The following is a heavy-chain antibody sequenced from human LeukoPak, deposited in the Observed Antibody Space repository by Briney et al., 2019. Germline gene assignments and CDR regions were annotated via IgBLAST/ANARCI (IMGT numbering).Heavy chain of an antibody. CDR1: GGTFSSYA. J-gene: IGHJ4*02. V-gene: IGHV1-69*13. CDR3: ARDQGYCSSTSCYEPFDY. D-gene: IGHD2-2*01. Sequence: SVKVSCKASGGTFSSYAISWVRQAPGQGLEWMGGIIPIFGTANYAQKFQGRVTITADESTSTAYMELSSLRSEDTAVYYCARDQGYCSSTSCYEPFDYWGQGALVTVSS. CDR2: IIPIFGTA.